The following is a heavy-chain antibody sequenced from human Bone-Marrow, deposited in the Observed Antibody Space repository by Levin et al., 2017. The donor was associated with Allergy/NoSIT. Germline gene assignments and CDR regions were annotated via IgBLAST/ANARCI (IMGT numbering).Heavy chain of an antibody. CDR1: GDSITDHF. D-gene: IGHD3-16*01. V-gene: IGHV4-4*07. J-gene: IGHJ3*02. CDR3: ARAPWGVRGIDEALDAFDI. CDR2: IFGSGST. Sequence: PSETLSLTCAVSGDSITDHFWSWIRQPAGQGLEWIGRIFGSGSTDYNPSLNSRVTMSVDTSKNQFSLKLTSVTAADTAVYYCARAPWGVRGIDEALDAFDIWGQGTMVTVSS.